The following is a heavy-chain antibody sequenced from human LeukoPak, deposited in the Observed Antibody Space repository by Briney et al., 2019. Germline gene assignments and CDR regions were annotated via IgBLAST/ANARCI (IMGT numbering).Heavy chain of an antibody. D-gene: IGHD6-13*01. CDR3: ASLGPYSSTWYGDY. Sequence: SETLSLTCTVSAGAITRTSYLWGWIRQSPGKGLEWIGSIYYSGTTYYNPSLKSRVTISVDTSKNQFSLHLNSVTAADTAVYYCASLGPYSSTWYGDYWGHGTQVTVSS. V-gene: IGHV4-39*01. CDR2: IYYSGTT. CDR1: AGAITRTSYL. J-gene: IGHJ4*01.